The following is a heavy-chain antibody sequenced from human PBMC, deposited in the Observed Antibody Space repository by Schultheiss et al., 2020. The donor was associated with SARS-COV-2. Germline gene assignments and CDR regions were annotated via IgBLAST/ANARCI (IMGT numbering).Heavy chain of an antibody. D-gene: IGHD3-10*01. CDR2: ISSSSSYI. V-gene: IGHV3-21*04. CDR3: AKDIGTMVRGVTKKAYGMDV. Sequence: GESLKISCAASGFTFSSYSMNWVRQAPGKGLEWVSSISSSSSYIYYADSVKGRFTISRDNAKNSLYLQMNSLRAEDTALYYCAKDIGTMVRGVTKKAYGMDVWGQGTTVTVSS. J-gene: IGHJ6*02. CDR1: GFTFSSYS.